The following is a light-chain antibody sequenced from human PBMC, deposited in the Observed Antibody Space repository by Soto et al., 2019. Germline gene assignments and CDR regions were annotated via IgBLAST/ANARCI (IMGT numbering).Light chain of an antibody. J-gene: IGKJ5*01. CDR3: QQYGSSPIT. V-gene: IGKV3-20*01. CDR1: QSLSSSW. Sequence: VFTQSPGTLSLSPGERATLSCRASQSLSSSWLAWYQQKHGQAHRLLIYGASSRATGIPDRFSGSGSGTDLTITISRLEPEDCEVYDCQQYGSSPITFGQGTRLEIK. CDR2: GAS.